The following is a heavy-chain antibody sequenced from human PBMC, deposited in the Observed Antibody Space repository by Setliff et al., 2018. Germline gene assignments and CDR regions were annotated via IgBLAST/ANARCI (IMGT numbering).Heavy chain of an antibody. J-gene: IGHJ3*02. Sequence: ASVKVSCKASGYTFAGYYMHWVRQAPGQGLEWMGWINPNSGGANYAQKFQGRVTMTRDTSTSTGYMELSRLRSDDTAVYYCARDLNRWFGEFASDIWGQGTMVTVSS. D-gene: IGHD3-10*01. CDR2: INPNSGGA. V-gene: IGHV1-2*02. CDR1: GYTFAGYY. CDR3: ARDLNRWFGEFASDI.